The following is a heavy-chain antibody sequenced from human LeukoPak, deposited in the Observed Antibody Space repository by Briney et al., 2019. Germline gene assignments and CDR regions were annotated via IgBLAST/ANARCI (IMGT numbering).Heavy chain of an antibody. V-gene: IGHV5-51*01. CDR1: GYSFTSYW. Sequence: GESLKISCKGSGYSFTSYWIGWVRQMPGKGLEWMGILYPGDSDTRYSPSFQGQVTISADKSISTAYLQCSSLKASDTAMYYCARGVVPAATPFDYWGQGTLVTVSS. J-gene: IGHJ4*02. CDR2: LYPGDSDT. CDR3: ARGVVPAATPFDY. D-gene: IGHD2-2*01.